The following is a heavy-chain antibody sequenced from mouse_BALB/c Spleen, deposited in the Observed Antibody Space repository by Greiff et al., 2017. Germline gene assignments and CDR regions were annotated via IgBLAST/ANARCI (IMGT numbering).Heavy chain of an antibody. J-gene: IGHJ4*01. V-gene: IGHV3-2*02. D-gene: IGHD1-1*01. CDR1: GYSITSDYA. CDR3: ARYGSSLYAMDY. CDR2: ISYSGST. Sequence: EVKLEESGPGLVKPSQSLSLTCTVTGYSITSDYAWNWIRQFPGNKLEWMGYISYSGSTSYNPSLKSRISITRDTSKNQFFLQLNSVTTEDTATYYCARYGSSLYAMDYWGQGTSVTVSS.